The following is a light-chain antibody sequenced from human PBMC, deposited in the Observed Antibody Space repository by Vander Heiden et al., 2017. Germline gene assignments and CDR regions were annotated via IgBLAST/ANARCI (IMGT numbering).Light chain of an antibody. Sequence: EIVFTQSPGPLSLSPGERATLPCRASQSVGISYLVWYQQRPRQPPRILIYGASSRATGIPDRFSGSGSGTDFSLTISRLEPDDFAVYYCQHYGSSPPFTFGPGTKVDIK. J-gene: IGKJ3*01. CDR3: QHYGSSPPFT. V-gene: IGKV3-20*01. CDR1: QSVGISY. CDR2: GAS.